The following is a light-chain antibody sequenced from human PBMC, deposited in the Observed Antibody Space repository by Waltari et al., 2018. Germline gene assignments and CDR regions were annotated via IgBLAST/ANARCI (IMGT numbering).Light chain of an antibody. V-gene: IGLV2-8*01. Sequence: QSVLTQPPSASGSPGQSVSISCTGTSIDVGGYDYVSCYQQHPGKAPKLMIYDVSKRPSGVPDRFSGSKSGNTASLTVSGLQADDEADYYCSSYAGNNNYIFGSGTKVTVL. CDR1: SIDVGGYDY. CDR2: DVS. CDR3: SSYAGNNNYI. J-gene: IGLJ1*01.